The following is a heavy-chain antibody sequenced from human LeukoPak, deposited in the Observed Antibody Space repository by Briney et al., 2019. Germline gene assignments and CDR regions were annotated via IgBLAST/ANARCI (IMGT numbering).Heavy chain of an antibody. CDR1: GGSISSYY. CDR3: ARDSSGFDY. J-gene: IGHJ4*02. Sequence: SETLSLTCTVSGGSISSYYWSWIRQPAGQGLEWIGRIYVSGSTNYNPSLRSRVTMSIDTSKNQVSLKLSSVTAADTAVYYCARDSSGFDYWGQGTLVTVSS. CDR2: IYVSGST. V-gene: IGHV4-4*07.